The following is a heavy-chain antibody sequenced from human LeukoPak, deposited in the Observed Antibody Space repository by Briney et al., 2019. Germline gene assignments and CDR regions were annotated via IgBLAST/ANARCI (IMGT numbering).Heavy chain of an antibody. CDR1: GYTFTSYY. D-gene: IGHD3-22*01. J-gene: IGHJ4*02. CDR2: INPSGGST. Sequence: ASVKVSCKASGYTFTSYYMHWVRQAPGQGLEWMGIINPSGGSTSYAQKFQGRVTMTRDTSTSTVYMELSSLRSEDTAVYYCVITMIVVAGSRYWGQGTLVTVSS. V-gene: IGHV1-46*03. CDR3: VITMIVVAGSRY.